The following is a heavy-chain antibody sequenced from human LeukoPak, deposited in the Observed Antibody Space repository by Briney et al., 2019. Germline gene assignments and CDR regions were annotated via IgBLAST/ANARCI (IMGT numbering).Heavy chain of an antibody. CDR1: GFTFSSYS. Sequence: GGSLRLSCVASGFTFSSYSMNWVRQAPGKGLEWVAVISYDGSNKYYADSVKGRFTISRDNSKNTLYLQMNSLRAEDTAVYYCASLIGLGYCSSTSCSYTDYWGQGTLVTVSS. D-gene: IGHD2-2*01. CDR3: ASLIGLGYCSSTSCSYTDY. V-gene: IGHV3-30*03. J-gene: IGHJ4*02. CDR2: ISYDGSNK.